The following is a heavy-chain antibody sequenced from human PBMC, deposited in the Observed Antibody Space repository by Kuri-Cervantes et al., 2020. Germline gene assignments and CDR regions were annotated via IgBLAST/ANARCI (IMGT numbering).Heavy chain of an antibody. V-gene: IGHV3-30*01. CDR3: AKDSNHCSGGSCNGMDV. Sequence: GGSLRLSCAASGFTFSSYAMHWVRQAPGKGLEWVAVISYDGSNKYYADSVKGRFTISRDSSKNTPFLQMNSLRAEDTAVYYCAKDSNHCSGGSCNGMDVWGQGTAVTVSS. J-gene: IGHJ6*02. CDR2: ISYDGSNK. CDR1: GFTFSSYA. D-gene: IGHD2-15*01.